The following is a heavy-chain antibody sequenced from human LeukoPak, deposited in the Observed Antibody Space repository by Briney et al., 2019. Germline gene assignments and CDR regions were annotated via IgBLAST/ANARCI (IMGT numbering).Heavy chain of an antibody. J-gene: IGHJ3*02. CDR2: IYYSGST. CDR1: GGSISSYY. V-gene: IGHV4-59*01. Sequence: KTSETLSLTCTVSGGSISSYYWSWIRQPPGKGLEWIGYIYYSGSTNYNPSLKSRVTISVDTSKNQFSLKLSSVTAADTAVYYCARGPGGAFDIWGQGTMVTVSS. CDR3: ARGPGGAFDI.